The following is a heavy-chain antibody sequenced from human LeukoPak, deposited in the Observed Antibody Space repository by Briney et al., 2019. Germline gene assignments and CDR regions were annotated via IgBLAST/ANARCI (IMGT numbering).Heavy chain of an antibody. V-gene: IGHV3-48*01. CDR2: ISSSSSTI. D-gene: IGHD3-10*01. Sequence: GGSVRLSCAASGFTFSSYSMNWVRQAPGKGLEWVSYISSSSSTIYYADSVKGRVTISRDNAKNSLYPQMNSLRAEDTAVYYCALLWFGELPTRFDPWGQGTLVTVSS. J-gene: IGHJ5*02. CDR1: GFTFSSYS. CDR3: ALLWFGELPTRFDP.